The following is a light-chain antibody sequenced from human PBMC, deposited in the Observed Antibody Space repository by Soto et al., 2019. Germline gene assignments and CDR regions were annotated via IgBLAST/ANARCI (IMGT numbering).Light chain of an antibody. CDR2: DAS. CDR1: QSVSSSY. V-gene: IGKV3D-20*01. Sequence: EIVLTQSPATLSLSPGERATLSCGASQSVSSSYLAWYQQKPGLAPRLLIYDASSRATGIPDRFSGSGSGTDSTLTISRLEPEDFAVYYCQQYGSSVSFGHGTKVDIK. J-gene: IGKJ3*01. CDR3: QQYGSSVS.